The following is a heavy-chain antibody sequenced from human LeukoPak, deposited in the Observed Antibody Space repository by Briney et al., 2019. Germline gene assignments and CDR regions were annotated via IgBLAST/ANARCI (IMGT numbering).Heavy chain of an antibody. D-gene: IGHD3-10*01. V-gene: IGHV4-30-4*08. J-gene: IGHJ4*02. CDR2: IYYSGST. Sequence: PSETLSLTCTVSGGSISSGDYYWSWIRQPPGKGLEWIGYIYYSGSTYYNPSLKSRVTISVDTSKNQFSLKLSSVTAADTAVYYCARGGVTGLMPRDYYFDYWGQGTLVTVSS. CDR3: ARGGVTGLMPRDYYFDY. CDR1: GGSISSGDYY.